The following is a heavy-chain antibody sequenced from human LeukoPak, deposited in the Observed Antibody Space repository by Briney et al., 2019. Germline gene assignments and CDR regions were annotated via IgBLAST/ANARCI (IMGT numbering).Heavy chain of an antibody. CDR3: VRGSNDWIGMDV. CDR2: IXGXGXTI. CDR1: GFSFSXXX. V-gene: IGHV3-48*03. D-gene: IGHD3-9*01. Sequence: GGSXRXSXAXSGFSFSXXXXXXXRQAXGXXXXXVSYIXGXGXTIYXXXSVKGRXTISRDNAKNTLYLQMNSLRAEDMAVYYCVRGSNDWIGMDVWGQGTTVTVSS. J-gene: IGHJ6*02.